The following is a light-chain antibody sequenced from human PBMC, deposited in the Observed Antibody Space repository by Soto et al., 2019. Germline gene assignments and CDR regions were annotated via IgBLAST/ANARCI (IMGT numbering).Light chain of an antibody. CDR2: GAS. Sequence: EIVLTQSPGTLSLSPGERATLSCRASHSVSSSYLAWYQQKPGQAPRLLIYGASSRATGIPARFSGSGSGTDFTLIISRLEPEDFAVYYCQPYGSSPPYTFGQGTKLEIK. V-gene: IGKV3-20*01. J-gene: IGKJ2*01. CDR1: HSVSSSY. CDR3: QPYGSSPPYT.